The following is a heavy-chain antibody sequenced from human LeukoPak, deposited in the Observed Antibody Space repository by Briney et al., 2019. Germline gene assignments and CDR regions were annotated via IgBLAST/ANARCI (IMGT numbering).Heavy chain of an antibody. CDR2: INHSGST. Sequence: PSETLSLTCAVYGGSFSGYYWSCIRQPPGKGLEWIGEINHSGSTNYNPSPKSRVTISVDTSKNQYSLKLSSVTAADTAVYYCARGLPKYYYDRSRGSERLDYWGQGTLVTVSS. D-gene: IGHD3-22*01. CDR1: GGSFSGYY. V-gene: IGHV4-34*01. J-gene: IGHJ4*02. CDR3: ARGLPKYYYDRSRGSERLDY.